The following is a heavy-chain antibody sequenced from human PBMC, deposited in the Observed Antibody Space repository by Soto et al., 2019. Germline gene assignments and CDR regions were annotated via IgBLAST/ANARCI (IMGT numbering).Heavy chain of an antibody. J-gene: IGHJ6*02. Sequence: LRLSCAASGFTFSSYAMSWVRQAPGKGLEWVSAISGSGGSTYYADSVKGRFTISRDNSKNTLYLQMNSLRAEDTAVYYCAKGEYSYYGMDVWGQGTTVTVSS. D-gene: IGHD6-6*01. CDR3: AKGEYSYYGMDV. V-gene: IGHV3-23*01. CDR1: GFTFSSYA. CDR2: ISGSGGST.